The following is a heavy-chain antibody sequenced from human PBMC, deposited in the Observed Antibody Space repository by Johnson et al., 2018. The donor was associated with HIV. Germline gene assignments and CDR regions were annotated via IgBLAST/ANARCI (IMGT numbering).Heavy chain of an antibody. V-gene: IGHV3-30*03. D-gene: IGHD2-2*03. CDR2: TAHDESIT. CDR1: GFTVSSNY. CDR3: ARGPVGFGAFDI. J-gene: IGHJ3*02. Sequence: QMMLVESGGGLVQPGGSLRLSCAASGFTVSSNYMTWIRQAPGKGLEWVAFTAHDESITHYADSVKGRFTMSRDNSKSTLNLQMNSLRAEDTAVYYCARGPVGFGAFDIWGQGTMVTVSS.